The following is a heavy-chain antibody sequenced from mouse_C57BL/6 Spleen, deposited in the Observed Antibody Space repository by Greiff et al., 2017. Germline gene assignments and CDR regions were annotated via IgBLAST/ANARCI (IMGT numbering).Heavy chain of an antibody. D-gene: IGHD1-1*01. J-gene: IGHJ2*01. CDR1: GYTFTSYW. CDR3: AREDYCSSYGGY. CDR2: IDPSDSET. Sequence: QVHVKQPGAELVRPGSSVKLSCKASGYTFTSYWMHWVKQRPIQGLEWIGNIDPSDSETHSNQKFKEKATLTVDNSSSTAYMQLSSLTSEDSAVYYCAREDYCSSYGGYWGQGTTLTVSS. V-gene: IGHV1-52*01.